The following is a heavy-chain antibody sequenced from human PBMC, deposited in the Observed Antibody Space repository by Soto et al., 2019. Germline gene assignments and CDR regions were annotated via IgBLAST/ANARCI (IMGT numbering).Heavy chain of an antibody. J-gene: IGHJ4*02. CDR2: INHSGST. Sequence: QVQLQQWGAGLLKPSETLFLTCAVYGGSFSGYYWSWIRQPPGKGLEWIGEINHSGSTNYNPSLKSRVTIAVDTSKNQFSLKLSSVTAADTAVYYCARGRSLTWAFFDYWGQGTLVTVSS. V-gene: IGHV4-34*01. D-gene: IGHD3-16*02. CDR1: GGSFSGYY. CDR3: ARGRSLTWAFFDY.